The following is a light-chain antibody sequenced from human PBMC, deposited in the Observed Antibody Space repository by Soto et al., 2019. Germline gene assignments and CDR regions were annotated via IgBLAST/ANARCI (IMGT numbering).Light chain of an antibody. Sequence: EVVLTQSPATLSLSPGQRATLSCRASQSVITYLAWYQQKPGQPPRLLIYGSSYRATGLPARFSGSGSGTDFTLTISSLEPEDFAVYYCQQRHSWPKTFGQGTKLEIK. CDR1: QSVITY. CDR3: QQRHSWPKT. V-gene: IGKV3-11*01. CDR2: GSS. J-gene: IGKJ2*01.